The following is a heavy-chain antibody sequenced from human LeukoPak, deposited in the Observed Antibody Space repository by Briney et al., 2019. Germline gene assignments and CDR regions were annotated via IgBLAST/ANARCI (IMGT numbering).Heavy chain of an antibody. CDR2: IYENGGTT. CDR1: GFTFRSHA. D-gene: IGHD6-19*01. CDR3: ARGYSSGWPVDY. V-gene: IGHV3-23*01. Sequence: GGSLRLSCVGSGFTFRSHAMSWVRQAPEKGLEFVSGIYENGGTTYYADSVKGRFSISRDNSKNTLYLQMDSLRAEDTAVYYCARGYSSGWPVDYWGQGTLVTVSS. J-gene: IGHJ4*02.